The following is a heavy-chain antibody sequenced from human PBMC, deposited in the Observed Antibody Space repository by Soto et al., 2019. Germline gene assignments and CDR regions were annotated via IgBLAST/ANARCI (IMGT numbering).Heavy chain of an antibody. D-gene: IGHD6-13*01. CDR2: ISGSGGST. CDR3: AKAPRKIAAAGATFDY. CDR1: GLTFSSYA. V-gene: IGHV3-23*01. Sequence: EVQLLESGGGLVQPGGSLRLSCAASGLTFSSYAMSWVRQAPGKGLEWVSAISGSGGSTYHADSVKGRFTVSRDNSKNTLYLQINSLRAEDTAVYYCAKAPRKIAAAGATFDYWGQGTLVTVSS. J-gene: IGHJ4*02.